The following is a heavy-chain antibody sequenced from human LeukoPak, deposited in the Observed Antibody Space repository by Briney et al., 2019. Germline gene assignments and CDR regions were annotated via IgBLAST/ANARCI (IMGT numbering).Heavy chain of an antibody. Sequence: GGSLRLSCAASGFTFSSYAMHWVRQAPGKGLEWVAVISYDGSNKYYADSVKGRFTISRDNSKNTLYLQMNSLRAEDTAVYYCARDVAAAGYFDYWGQGTLVTVSS. CDR1: GFTFSSYA. D-gene: IGHD6-13*01. J-gene: IGHJ4*02. CDR2: ISYDGSNK. CDR3: ARDVAAAGYFDY. V-gene: IGHV3-30*01.